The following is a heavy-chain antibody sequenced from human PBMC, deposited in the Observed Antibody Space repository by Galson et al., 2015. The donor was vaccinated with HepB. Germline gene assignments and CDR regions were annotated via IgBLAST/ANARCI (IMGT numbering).Heavy chain of an antibody. V-gene: IGHV3-53*01. D-gene: IGHD3-10*01. CDR1: GFTVRDNY. J-gene: IGHJ5*02. CDR2: TYRDGST. CDR3: ARHVYGSGSNELGGSNLFDP. Sequence: SLRLSCAASGFTVRDNYMSWVRQAPGKGLEWVPTTYRDGSTYYGDSVKGRFTISRDNSHNTLYLQMNDLRDDDTAMYYCARHVYGSGSNELGGSNLFDPWGQGTLVTVSS.